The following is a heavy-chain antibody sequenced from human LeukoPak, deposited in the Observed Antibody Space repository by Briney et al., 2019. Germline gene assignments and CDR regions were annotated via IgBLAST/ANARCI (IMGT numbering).Heavy chain of an antibody. Sequence: GGSLRLSCAASGFTFSSYGMHWVRQAPGKGMEWVAFTRYDGSNKYYADSVKGRFTISRNNSKNTLYLQMNSLRAEDTAVYHCAKDRSGSYSQGLDYWGQGTLVTVSS. CDR2: TRYDGSNK. D-gene: IGHD1-26*01. CDR1: GFTFSSYG. CDR3: AKDRSGSYSQGLDY. J-gene: IGHJ4*02. V-gene: IGHV3-30*02.